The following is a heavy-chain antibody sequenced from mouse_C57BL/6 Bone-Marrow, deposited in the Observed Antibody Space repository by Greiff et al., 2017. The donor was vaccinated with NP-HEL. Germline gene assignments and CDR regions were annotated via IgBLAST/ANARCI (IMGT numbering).Heavy chain of an antibody. CDR1: GFTFSSYG. D-gene: IGHD2-2*01. Sequence: EVMLVESGGDLVKPGGSLKLSCAASGFTFSSYGMSWVRQTPDKRLEWVATISSGGSYTYYPDSVKGRFTISRDNAKNTLYLQMSSLKSEDTAMYYCAIWLRLTMDYWGQGTSVTVSS. V-gene: IGHV5-6*01. CDR2: ISSGGSYT. J-gene: IGHJ4*01. CDR3: AIWLRLTMDY.